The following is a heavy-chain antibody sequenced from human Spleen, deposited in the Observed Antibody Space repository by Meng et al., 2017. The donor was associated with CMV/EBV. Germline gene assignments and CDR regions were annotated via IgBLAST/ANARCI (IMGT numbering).Heavy chain of an antibody. CDR3: ARDLGHYYDSSGYYYFDY. CDR2: IIPIFGTA. V-gene: IGHV1-69*05. CDR1: GGTFSSYP. J-gene: IGHJ4*02. Sequence: SVKVSCKASGGTFSSYPITWVRQAPGQGLEWMGGIIPIFGTANYAQKLQGRVTMTTDTSTSTAYMELRSLRSDDTAVYYCARDLGHYYDSSGYYYFDYWGQGTLVTVSS. D-gene: IGHD3-22*01.